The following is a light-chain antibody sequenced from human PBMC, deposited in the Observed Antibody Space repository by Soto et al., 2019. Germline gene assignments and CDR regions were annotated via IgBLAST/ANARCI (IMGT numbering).Light chain of an antibody. V-gene: IGLV2-11*01. CDR2: DVT. Sequence: QSVLTQPRSVSGSPGQSVTISCTGTSSDVGGYNYVSWYQQHPAKAPKLMIYDVTKRPSGVPDRFSGSKSGDTASLTISGLQAEDEADYYCCSYAGGYTWVFGGGTQLTVL. J-gene: IGLJ3*02. CDR3: CSYAGGYTWV. CDR1: SSDVGGYNY.